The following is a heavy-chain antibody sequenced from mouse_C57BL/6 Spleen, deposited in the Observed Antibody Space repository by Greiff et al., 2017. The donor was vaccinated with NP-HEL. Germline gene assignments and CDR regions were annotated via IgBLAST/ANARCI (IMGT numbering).Heavy chain of an antibody. CDR1: GYTFTDYY. Sequence: EVQLQQSGPELVKPGASVKISCKASGYTFTDYYMNWVKQSHGKSLEWIGDINPNNGGTSYNQKFKGKATLTVDKSSSTAYMELRSLTSEDSAVYYCARRLGPWYFDVWGTGTTVTVSS. J-gene: IGHJ1*03. CDR2: INPNNGGT. V-gene: IGHV1-26*01. CDR3: ARRLGPWYFDV. D-gene: IGHD4-1*01.